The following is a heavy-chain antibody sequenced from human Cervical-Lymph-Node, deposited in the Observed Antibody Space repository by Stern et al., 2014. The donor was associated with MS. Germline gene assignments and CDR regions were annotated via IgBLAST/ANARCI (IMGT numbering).Heavy chain of an antibody. CDR2: VSYDGSDE. J-gene: IGHJ6*02. D-gene: IGHD4-11*01. V-gene: IGHV3-30*04. CDR1: GFTFSYSP. CDR3: ARDRTVTTYYYYYGMDV. Sequence: QVQLVQSGGGVVQPGRSLRLSCAASGFTFSYSPMPWVRQAPGKGLEWVATVSYDGSDESYPDSGKGRCTIARDNSKNTLYLQVNSLRAEDTGVYYCARDRTVTTYYYYYGMDVWGQGTTVTVSS.